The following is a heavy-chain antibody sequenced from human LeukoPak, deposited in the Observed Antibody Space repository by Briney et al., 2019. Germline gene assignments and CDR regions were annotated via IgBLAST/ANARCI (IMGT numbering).Heavy chain of an antibody. CDR1: GASFNTYY. V-gene: IGHV4-34*01. CDR3: ARGPVALPNDCLSLFFDF. D-gene: IGHD2-21*01. J-gene: IGHJ5*01. Sequence: PSETLSLTCAVYGASFNTYYWTWIRQSPDKGLEWIGEVKHDGDTNVNPSLRSRVVMSVDASKNQFSLKMTSVTAADTAIYFCARGPVALPNDCLSLFFDFWGQGTLVTVSS. CDR2: VKHDGDT.